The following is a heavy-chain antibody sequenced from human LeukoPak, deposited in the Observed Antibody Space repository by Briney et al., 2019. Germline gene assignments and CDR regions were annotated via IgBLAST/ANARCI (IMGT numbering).Heavy chain of an antibody. Sequence: ASVKVSCKASGYTFTNYYMHWVRQAPGQGLEWMGMINPNGGSTSYAQRFQGRVTMTRDTSTSTFYMELSTLRYEDTAVYYCARLSVSSWYPYLDYWGQGSLVTVSS. CDR1: GYTFTNYY. J-gene: IGHJ4*02. CDR2: INPNGGST. V-gene: IGHV1-46*01. CDR3: ARLSVSSWYPYLDY. D-gene: IGHD6-13*01.